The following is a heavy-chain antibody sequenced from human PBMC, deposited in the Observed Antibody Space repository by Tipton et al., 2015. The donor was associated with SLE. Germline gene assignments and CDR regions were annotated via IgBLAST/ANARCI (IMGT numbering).Heavy chain of an antibody. J-gene: IGHJ4*02. CDR3: ARQDSSGPDY. D-gene: IGHD6-19*01. Sequence: LRLSCTVSGVSISSSRYYSTWSWIRQSAGKGLDWIGRISSTGSTNYNPSLKSRVTMSVDTSKNQFSLKLSSVAAADTAVYYCARQDSSGPDYWGQGTLVTVSS. CDR1: GVSISSSRYYST. CDR2: ISSTGST. V-gene: IGHV4-61*02.